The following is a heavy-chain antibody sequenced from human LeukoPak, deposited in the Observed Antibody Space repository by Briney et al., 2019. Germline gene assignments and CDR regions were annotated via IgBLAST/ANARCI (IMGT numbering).Heavy chain of an antibody. D-gene: IGHD2-2*03. V-gene: IGHV4-39*01. CDR3: ARLDPRGPDDY. CDR2: IYYTGTT. J-gene: IGHJ4*02. CDR1: GGSISSYS. Sequence: PSETLSLTCTVSGGSISSYSWGWIRQPPGKGLEWIGNIYYTGTTYSNPSLKSRVTISVDTSKNQFSLKLSSVTAADTAVYYCARLDPRGPDDYWGQGTLVTVSS.